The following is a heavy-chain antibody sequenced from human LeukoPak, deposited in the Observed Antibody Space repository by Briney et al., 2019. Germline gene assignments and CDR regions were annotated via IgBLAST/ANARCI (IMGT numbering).Heavy chain of an antibody. CDR1: GGSFSGYY. V-gene: IGHV4-34*01. CDR3: ARGSLHYDSSGYYYDY. CDR2: INHSGST. Sequence: SETLSLTCAVYGGSFSGYYWSWVRQPPGKGLEWIGEINHSGSTNYNPSLKSRVTISVDTSKNRSSLKLSPVTAADTAVYYCARGSLHYDSSGYYYDYWGQGTLVTVSS. J-gene: IGHJ4*02. D-gene: IGHD3-22*01.